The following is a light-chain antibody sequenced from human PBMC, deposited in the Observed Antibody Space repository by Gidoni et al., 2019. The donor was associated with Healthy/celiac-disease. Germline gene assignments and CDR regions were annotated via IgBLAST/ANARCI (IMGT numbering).Light chain of an antibody. CDR2: AAS. J-gene: IGKJ3*01. CDR1: QGISSY. CDR3: QQYYSYPPT. V-gene: IGKV1-8*01. Sequence: TITCRASQGISSYLAWYQQKPGKAPKLLIYAASTLQSGVPSRFSGSGSGTDFTLTISCRQSEDFATYYCQQYYSYPPTFGPGTKVDIK.